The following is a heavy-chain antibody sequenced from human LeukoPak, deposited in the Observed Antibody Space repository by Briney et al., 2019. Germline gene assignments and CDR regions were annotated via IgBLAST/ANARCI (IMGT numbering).Heavy chain of an antibody. V-gene: IGHV3-23*01. J-gene: IGHJ3*02. D-gene: IGHD3-16*01. Sequence: GGTLRLSCAASGFTFSSYGMSWVRQAPGKGLEWVSAISGSGANTYYADSVKGRFTISRDNSKNTLYLQMDSLRAEDTAVYYCAKDLSSWGPSSGAFDIWGQGTMVTVSS. CDR3: AKDLSSWGPSSGAFDI. CDR1: GFTFSSYG. CDR2: ISGSGANT.